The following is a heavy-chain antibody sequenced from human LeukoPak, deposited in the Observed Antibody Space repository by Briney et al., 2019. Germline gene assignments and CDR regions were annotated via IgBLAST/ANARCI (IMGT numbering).Heavy chain of an antibody. CDR2: INGVGDDR. D-gene: IGHD3-3*01. V-gene: IGHV3-74*01. CDR3: VRDWHHYDFDS. J-gene: IGHJ5*01. Sequence: PGGSLRLSCAASGFTFSSYAMSWVRQAPGKGLVWVSRINGVGDDRIYADSVKGRFTISRDNAKNTVYLQMNSLRVGDTAVYYCVRDWHHYDFDSWGQGTLVTVSS. CDR1: GFTFSSYA.